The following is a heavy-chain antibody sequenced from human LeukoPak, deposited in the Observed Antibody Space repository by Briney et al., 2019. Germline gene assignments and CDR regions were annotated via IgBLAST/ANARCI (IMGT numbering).Heavy chain of an antibody. CDR2: IIPILGIA. Sequence: ASVKVSCKASGGTFSSYTISWVRQAPGQGLEWMGRIIPILGIANYAQKFQGRVTITADKSTGTAYMELSSLRSEDTAVFYCARGHQPPYYGMDVWGQGTTVTVSS. J-gene: IGHJ6*02. CDR3: ARGHQPPYYGMDV. CDR1: GGTFSSYT. V-gene: IGHV1-69*02.